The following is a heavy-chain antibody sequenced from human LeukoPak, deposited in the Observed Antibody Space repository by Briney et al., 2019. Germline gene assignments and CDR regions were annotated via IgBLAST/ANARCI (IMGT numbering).Heavy chain of an antibody. CDR1: GYTFRSYF. CDR2: INPSGGST. V-gene: IGHV1-46*01. CDR3: ARGYGDFDY. J-gene: IGHJ4*02. Sequence: GASVNVSCKASGYTFRSYFLHWVRQAPGHGLEWMGIINPSGGSTTYAQKFQGRVTMTRDTSTSTVYMEVSSLRSEDTAVYYCARGYGDFDYWGQGTLVTVSS. D-gene: IGHD4-17*01.